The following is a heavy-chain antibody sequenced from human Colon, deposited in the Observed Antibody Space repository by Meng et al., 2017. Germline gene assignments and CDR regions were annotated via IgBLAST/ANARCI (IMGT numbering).Heavy chain of an antibody. CDR3: AREGSDSWIDY. V-gene: IGHV7-4-1*02. Sequence: QVQLVQSGSELEKPGASVRVSCKASEYIFNNSSMIWVRQAPGQGLEWMGWINTIAGNPKYAQAFTGRFVFSLDTSVSTAYLQINDLKADDTAVYYCAREGSDSWIDYWGQGTLVTVSS. CDR1: EYIFNNSS. J-gene: IGHJ4*02. D-gene: IGHD6-13*01. CDR2: INTIAGNP.